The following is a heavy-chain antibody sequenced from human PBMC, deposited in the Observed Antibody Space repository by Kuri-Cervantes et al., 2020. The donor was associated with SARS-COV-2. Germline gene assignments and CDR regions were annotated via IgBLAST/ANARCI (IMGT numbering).Heavy chain of an antibody. CDR1: GFTFGDYA. CDR2: IRSKAYGGTT. Sequence: GESLKISCTASGFTFGDYAMSWVRQAPGKGLEWVGFIRSKAYGGTTEYAASVKGRFTISRDDSKSIAYLQMNSLKTEDTAVYYCASSSSAHPWGQGTLVTVSS. V-gene: IGHV3-49*04. D-gene: IGHD6-6*01. CDR3: ASSSSAHP. J-gene: IGHJ5*02.